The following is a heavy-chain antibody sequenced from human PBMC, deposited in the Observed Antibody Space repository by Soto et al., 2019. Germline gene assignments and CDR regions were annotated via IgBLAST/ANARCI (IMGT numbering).Heavy chain of an antibody. Sequence: PSETLSLTCTVTGGSLSSSSYSWGWIRQPPGKGLEWIGSIYSGSTYYNPSLKSRVAMSVDTSKNQFILNLSSVTAADTALYYCTRHVGQHLVQPRNDHWGQGTLVTVS. D-gene: IGHD3-10*01. V-gene: IGHV4-39*01. CDR1: GGSLSSSSYS. CDR3: TRHVGQHLVQPRNDH. J-gene: IGHJ4*02. CDR2: IYSGST.